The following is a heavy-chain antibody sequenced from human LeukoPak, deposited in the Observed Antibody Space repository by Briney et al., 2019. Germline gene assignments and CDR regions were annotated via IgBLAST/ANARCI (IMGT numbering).Heavy chain of an antibody. CDR1: GFTFSSYW. J-gene: IGHJ5*02. CDR3: ARYRHSSGWYVVSWFDP. CDR2: IKQDGSEK. V-gene: IGHV3-7*01. Sequence: GGSLRLSCAASGFTFSSYWMSWVRQAPGKGLEGVANIKQDGSEKYYVDSVKGRFTISRDNAKNSLYLQMNSLRAEDTAVYYCARYRHSSGWYVVSWFDPWGQGTLVTVSS. D-gene: IGHD6-19*01.